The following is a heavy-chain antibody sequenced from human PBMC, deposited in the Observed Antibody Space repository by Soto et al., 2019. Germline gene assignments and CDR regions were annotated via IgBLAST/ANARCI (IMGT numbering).Heavy chain of an antibody. D-gene: IGHD2-15*01. CDR3: ARPHCSGGSCYSDYYYYGMDV. J-gene: IGHJ6*02. CDR1: GGTFSSYA. Sequence: QVQLVQSGAEVKKPGSSVKVSCKASGGTFSSYAISWVRQAPGQGLEWMGGIIPLFGTANYAQKFQGRVTITADESTSTAYMELSSLRSEDTAVYYCARPHCSGGSCYSDYYYYGMDVWGQGTTVTVSS. CDR2: IIPLFGTA. V-gene: IGHV1-69*01.